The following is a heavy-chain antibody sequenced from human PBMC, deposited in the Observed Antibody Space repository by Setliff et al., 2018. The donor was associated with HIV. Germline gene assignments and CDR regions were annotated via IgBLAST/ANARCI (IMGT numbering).Heavy chain of an antibody. CDR2: IIPIFGTA. V-gene: IGHV1-69*05. D-gene: IGHD3-22*01. CDR1: GGPFSSYA. CDR3: ATEPGYYYDSSGYRYGMDV. J-gene: IGHJ6*02. Sequence: SVKVSCKASGGPFSSYAISWVRQAPGQGLEWMGGIIPIFGTANYAQKFQGRVTITTDESTSTAYMELSSLRSEDTAVYYCATEPGYYYDSSGYRYGMDVWGQGTTVTVSS.